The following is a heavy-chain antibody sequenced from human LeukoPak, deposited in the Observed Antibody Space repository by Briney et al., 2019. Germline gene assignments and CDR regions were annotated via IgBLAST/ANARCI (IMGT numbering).Heavy chain of an antibody. Sequence: PGGSLRLSCAASGFTFSSYWMSWVRQAPGKGLEWVANIKQDGSEEYYVDSVKGRFTISRDNAKNSLYLQMNSLRAEDTAVYYCASTYGDYSYYYYYYGMDVWGQGTTVTVSS. V-gene: IGHV3-7*01. D-gene: IGHD4-17*01. CDR2: IKQDGSEE. CDR3: ASTYGDYSYYYYYYGMDV. J-gene: IGHJ6*02. CDR1: GFTFSSYW.